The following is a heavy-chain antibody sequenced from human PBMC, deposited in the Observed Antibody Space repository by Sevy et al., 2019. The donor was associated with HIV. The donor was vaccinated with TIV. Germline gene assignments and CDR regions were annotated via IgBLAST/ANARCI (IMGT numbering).Heavy chain of an antibody. J-gene: IGHJ4*02. D-gene: IGHD3-3*01. V-gene: IGHV4-39*01. CDR2: IYYSGST. Sequence: PETLSLTCTVSGGSISSSSYYWGWIRQPPGKGLEWIGSIYYSGSTYYNPSLKSRVTISVDTSKNQFSLKLSSVTAADTAVYYCARQMPYDFWSGYDFMGYFDYWGQGTLVTVSS. CDR1: GGSISSSSYY. CDR3: ARQMPYDFWSGYDFMGYFDY.